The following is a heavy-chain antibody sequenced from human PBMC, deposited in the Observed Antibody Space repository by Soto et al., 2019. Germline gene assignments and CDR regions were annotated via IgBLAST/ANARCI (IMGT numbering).Heavy chain of an antibody. J-gene: IGHJ4*02. V-gene: IGHV1-69*02. Sequence: QVQLVQSGAEVKKPGSSVKVSCKASGGTFSSYTISWVRQAPGQGLEWMGRIIPILAITNYAQKFQGRVTITADQSTSTAYMDLISLRSEDTAVYYCARLDTYWGQGTLVTVSS. CDR1: GGTFSSYT. D-gene: IGHD3-16*01. CDR2: IIPILAIT. CDR3: ARLDTY.